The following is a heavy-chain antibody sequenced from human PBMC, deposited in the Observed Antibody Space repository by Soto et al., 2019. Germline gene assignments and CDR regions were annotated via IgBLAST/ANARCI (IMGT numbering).Heavy chain of an antibody. CDR3: SRGGPGPSIGVAAYCFDY. V-gene: IGHV3-48*01. J-gene: IGHJ4*02. Sequence: EVQLVESGGGLVQPGGSLRLSCAASGFTFSNYTMNWVRQAPGKGLEWVSYISSRTSTIYYADSVKGRFTISRDNAKKSRYLQINNRRVGNTAVYDWSRGGPGPSIGVAAYCFDYWGQGTLVTVSS. D-gene: IGHD6-19*01. CDR1: GFTFSNYT. CDR2: ISSRTSTI.